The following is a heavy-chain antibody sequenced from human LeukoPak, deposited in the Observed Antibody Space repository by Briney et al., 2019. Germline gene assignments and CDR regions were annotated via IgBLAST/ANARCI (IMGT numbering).Heavy chain of an antibody. CDR2: INHSGST. J-gene: IGHJ6*03. Sequence: SETLSLTCAVYGGSFSGYYWSWIRQPPGKGLEWIGEINHSGSTNYNPSLKSRVTISVDTSKNQFSLKLSSVTAADTAVYYCARDRAYSSSWTHYYYYYMDVWGKGTTVTISS. D-gene: IGHD6-13*01. CDR1: GGSFSGYY. V-gene: IGHV4-34*01. CDR3: ARDRAYSSSWTHYYYYYMDV.